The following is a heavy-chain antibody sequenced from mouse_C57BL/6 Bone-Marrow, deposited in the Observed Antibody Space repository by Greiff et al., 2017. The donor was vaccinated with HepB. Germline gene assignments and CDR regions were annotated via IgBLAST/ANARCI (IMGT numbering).Heavy chain of an antibody. Sequence: EVQGVESGGDLVKPGGSLKLSCAASGFTFSSYGMSWVRQTPDKRLEWVATISSGGSYTYYPDSVKGRFTISRDNAKNTLYLQMSSLKSEDTAMYYCARHGYYSNYEAFFDYWGQGTTLTVSS. D-gene: IGHD2-5*01. CDR3: ARHGYYSNYEAFFDY. J-gene: IGHJ2*01. CDR1: GFTFSSYG. CDR2: ISSGGSYT. V-gene: IGHV5-6*01.